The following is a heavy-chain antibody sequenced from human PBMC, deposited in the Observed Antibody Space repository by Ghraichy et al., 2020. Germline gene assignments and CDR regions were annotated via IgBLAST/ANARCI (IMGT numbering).Heavy chain of an antibody. D-gene: IGHD2-21*01. CDR3: ASSIIAFDM. CDR2: ISSSSSTI. J-gene: IGHJ3*02. Sequence: DSLNISCAASGFTFSSYSMNWVRQAPGKGLEWVSYISSSSSTIYYPDSVKGRFTISRDNAKNSLYLQMNSLRDEDTAVYYCASSIIAFDMWGLGTMVTVSS. CDR1: GFTFSSYS. V-gene: IGHV3-48*02.